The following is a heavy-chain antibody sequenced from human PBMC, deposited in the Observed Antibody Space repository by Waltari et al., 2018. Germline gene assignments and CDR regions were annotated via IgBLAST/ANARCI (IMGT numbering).Heavy chain of an antibody. CDR2: INTNTGNP. Sequence: QVQLVQSGSELTKPGASVKVSCKASGYTFTTYAINWLRQAPGQGLELMGWINTNTGNPTYVQGFTGRFVFSLDTSVSTAYLQINSLKADDTAVYYCAREVVPAATIVVNWFDPWGQGTLVTVSS. V-gene: IGHV7-4-1*02. J-gene: IGHJ5*02. CDR1: GYTFTTYA. D-gene: IGHD2-2*01. CDR3: AREVVPAATIVVNWFDP.